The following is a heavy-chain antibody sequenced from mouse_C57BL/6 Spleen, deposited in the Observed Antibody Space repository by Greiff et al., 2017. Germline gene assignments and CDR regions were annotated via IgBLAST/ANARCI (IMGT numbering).Heavy chain of an antibody. V-gene: IGHV1-18*01. CDR2: INPNNGGT. Sequence: VQLKESGPELVKPGASVKIPCKASGYTFTDYNMAWVKQSHGKSLEWIGDINPNNGGTIYNQKFKGKDTLTVDKSSSTAYMELRSLTSEDTAVXYCARLDTTVGATPYAVDYWGQGTSVTVSS. J-gene: IGHJ4*01. D-gene: IGHD1-1*01. CDR3: ARLDTTVGATPYAVDY. CDR1: GYTFTDYN.